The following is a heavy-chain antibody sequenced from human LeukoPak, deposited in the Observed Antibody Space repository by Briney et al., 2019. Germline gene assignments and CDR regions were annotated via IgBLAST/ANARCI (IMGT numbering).Heavy chain of an antibody. V-gene: IGHV4-61*02. Sequence: SETLSLTCAVSGGSISSGSYYWSWIRQPAGKGLEWIGRIYTYTSGSTNYNPSLKSRVTISLDTSKNQFSLKLSSVTAADTAVYYCARDLLTGYPGNWFDPWGQGTLVTVSS. CDR1: GGSISSGSYY. CDR3: ARDLLTGYPGNWFDP. J-gene: IGHJ5*02. CDR2: TYTSGST. D-gene: IGHD3-9*01.